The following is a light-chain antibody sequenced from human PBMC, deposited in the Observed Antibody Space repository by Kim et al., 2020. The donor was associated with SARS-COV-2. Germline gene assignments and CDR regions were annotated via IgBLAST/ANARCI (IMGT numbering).Light chain of an antibody. CDR3: SSYAGSAYV. V-gene: IGLV2-8*01. CDR2: EIS. J-gene: IGLJ1*01. Sequence: QSALTQPPSASGSPGQSVTISCSGTSSDVGGYNYVSWYQQHPGKAPKLMIYEISKRPSGVPDRFSGSKSGSTASLTVSGLQAEAEADYYCSSYAGSAYVFGTGTKVTVL. CDR1: SSDVGGYNY.